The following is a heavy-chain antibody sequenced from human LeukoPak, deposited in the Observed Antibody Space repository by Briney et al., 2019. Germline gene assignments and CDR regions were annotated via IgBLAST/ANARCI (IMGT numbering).Heavy chain of an antibody. D-gene: IGHD4-11*01. Sequence: GGSLRLSCAASKFTFSHYGMHWVRQAPGKGLEWVAVIWRDGSSQYYADSVKGRFTVSRDNSQNTLYLHMNSLRPEDTAVYYCAKDAQRGFDYSNSLEKWGQGTLVTVSS. J-gene: IGHJ4*02. CDR1: KFTFSHYG. CDR2: IWRDGSSQ. V-gene: IGHV3-33*06. CDR3: AKDAQRGFDYSNSLEK.